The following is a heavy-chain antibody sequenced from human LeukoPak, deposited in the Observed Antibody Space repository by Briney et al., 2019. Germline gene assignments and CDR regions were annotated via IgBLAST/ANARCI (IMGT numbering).Heavy chain of an antibody. CDR3: ARDQREGIAARPGLNAFDI. CDR1: GYTFTSYY. J-gene: IGHJ3*02. V-gene: IGHV1-46*01. CDR2: INPSGGST. Sequence: GASVKVSCKASGYTFTSYYMHWVRRAPGQGLEWMGIINPSGGSTSYAQKFQGRVTMTRDTSTSTVYMELGSLRSEDTAVYYCARDQREGIAARPGLNAFDIWGQGTMVTVSS. D-gene: IGHD6-6*01.